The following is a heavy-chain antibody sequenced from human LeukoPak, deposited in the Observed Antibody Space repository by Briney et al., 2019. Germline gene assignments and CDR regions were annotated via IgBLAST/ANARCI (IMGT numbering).Heavy chain of an antibody. V-gene: IGHV3-30*03. CDR3: ARDTGYGGKRYFDY. D-gene: IGHD4-23*01. CDR2: ISYDGSNK. J-gene: IGHJ4*02. Sequence: GRSLRLSCAASGFTFRSYGIHWVRQAPGKGLEWVAVISYDGSNKYYADSVKGRFTISRDNSKNTLYLQMNSLRTEDTAVYYCARDTGYGGKRYFDYWGQGTLVTVSS. CDR1: GFTFRSYG.